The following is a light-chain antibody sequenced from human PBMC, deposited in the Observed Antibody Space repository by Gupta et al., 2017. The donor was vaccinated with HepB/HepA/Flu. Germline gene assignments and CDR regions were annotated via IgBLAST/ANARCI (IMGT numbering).Light chain of an antibody. CDR3: APWDDNLNGPV. CDR2: RNS. CDR1: SFNIGSNY. Sequence: QSVLTQPPSASGTPGQRVTISCSGRSFNIGSNYVCWYQQFPGTAPKLLIYRNSQRTSGVPDRFSGSKSGTPASLVVSGLRAEDEADYFCAPWDDNLNGPVFGGGTQLTVL. J-gene: IGLJ7*01. V-gene: IGLV1-47*01.